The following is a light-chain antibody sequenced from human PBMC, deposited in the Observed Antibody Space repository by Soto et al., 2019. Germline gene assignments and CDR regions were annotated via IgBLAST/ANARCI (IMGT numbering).Light chain of an antibody. V-gene: IGKV1-5*01. J-gene: IGKJ4*01. CDR2: DAS. CDR1: QSVRSW. CDR3: QQYDNYPLT. Sequence: DIQMTQSPSTLSASVGDRVTITCRASQSVRSWLAWYQQKPGRAPKFLIYDASSLESGVPSRFSGSGSGTEFTLTISTLQPDDFATYYCQQYDNYPLTFGGGTKVEI.